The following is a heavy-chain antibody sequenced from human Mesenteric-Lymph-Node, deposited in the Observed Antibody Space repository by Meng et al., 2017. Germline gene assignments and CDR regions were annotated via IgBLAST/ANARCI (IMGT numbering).Heavy chain of an antibody. CDR2: INAGNGNT. V-gene: IGHV1-3*01. J-gene: IGHJ5*02. CDR1: GYTFTTYA. Sequence: QVHLVQSGAEVKKPGASVKASCKASGYTFTTYAIHWVRQAPGQRLEWMGWINAGNGNTRYSQKFQGRVSITRDTSASTAYMEPSSPRSEDTAVYYCARCIAVAGNWFDPWGQGTLVTVSS. D-gene: IGHD6-19*01. CDR3: ARCIAVAGNWFDP.